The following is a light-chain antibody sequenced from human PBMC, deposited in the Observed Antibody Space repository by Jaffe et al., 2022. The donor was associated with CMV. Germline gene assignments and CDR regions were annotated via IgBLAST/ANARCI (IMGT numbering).Light chain of an antibody. CDR1: QSISTY. J-gene: IGKJ3*01. CDR3: QQSYSAPLFT. CDR2: AAS. V-gene: IGKV1-39*01. Sequence: IQMTQSPPSLSASVGDRVSFTCRASQSISTYLNWYQQKPGKAPKLLIFAASNLQSGVPSRFSGAGSGTDFTLTISNLQPEDFATYFCQQSYSAPLFTFGPGTRVDIK.